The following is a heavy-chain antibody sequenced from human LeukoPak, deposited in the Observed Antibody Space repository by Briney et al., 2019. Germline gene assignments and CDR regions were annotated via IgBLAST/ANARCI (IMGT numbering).Heavy chain of an antibody. CDR3: ATGSPQPGIEAAGVS. V-gene: IGHV1-24*01. CDR1: GYTLTELS. CDR2: FDPEYGDT. D-gene: IGHD6-13*01. Sequence: ASVKVSCKVSGYTLTELSMHWVRQAPGKGLEWMGIFDPEYGDTIFAQKFQGRVTMTEDTSTDTAYMELSSLISEDTAVYYCATGSPQPGIEAAGVSWGQGTLVTVSS. J-gene: IGHJ5*02.